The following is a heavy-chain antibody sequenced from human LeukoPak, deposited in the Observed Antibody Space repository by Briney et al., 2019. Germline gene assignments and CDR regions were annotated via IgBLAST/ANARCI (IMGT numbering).Heavy chain of an antibody. CDR2: MYLSGTT. J-gene: IGHJ4*02. V-gene: IGHV4-4*02. D-gene: IGHD3-22*01. CDR1: GDSINSLDL. Sequence: SETLSLTCTVSGDSINSLDLWSWVRQPPGKGLEWIGEMYLSGTTHSNPSVKSRVSISIDKSKNQFFLNLSSVTAADTAVYYCAGLVGRYSSGLYYYYFDYWGQGTLVTVSS. CDR3: AGLVGRYSSGLYYYYFDY.